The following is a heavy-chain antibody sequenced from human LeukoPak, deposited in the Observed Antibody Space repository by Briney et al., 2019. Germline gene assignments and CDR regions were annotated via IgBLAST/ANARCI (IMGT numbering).Heavy chain of an antibody. CDR3: AREGGITVAGKFDS. Sequence: GGSLRLSCAASGLTFSTSGMHWVRQAPGKGLEGVAFIQYDESDKYYADSVRGRFTISRDNSQNTLYLQMNSLSAEDTAVYYCAREGGITVAGKFDSWGQGTLVTVSS. CDR2: IQYDESDK. V-gene: IGHV3-30*02. J-gene: IGHJ4*02. D-gene: IGHD6-19*01. CDR1: GLTFSTSG.